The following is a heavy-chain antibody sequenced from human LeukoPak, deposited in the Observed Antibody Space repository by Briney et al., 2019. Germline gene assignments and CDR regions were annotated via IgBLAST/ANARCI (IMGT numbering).Heavy chain of an antibody. CDR3: ARDEDYGDYVGNWCDP. CDR2: ISSSGSTI. Sequence: GGSLRLSCAASGFTFSSYEMNWVRQAPGKGLEWVSYISSSGSTIYYADSVKGRFTISRDNAKNSLYLQMNSLRAEDTAVYYCARDEDYGDYVGNWCDPWGQGTLVTVSS. J-gene: IGHJ5*02. V-gene: IGHV3-48*03. D-gene: IGHD4-17*01. CDR1: GFTFSSYE.